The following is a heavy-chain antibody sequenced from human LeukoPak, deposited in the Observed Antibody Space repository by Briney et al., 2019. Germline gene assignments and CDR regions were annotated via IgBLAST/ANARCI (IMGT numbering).Heavy chain of an antibody. Sequence: SETLSLTCTVSGGSISSYYGSWIRQPPGKGLEWIGYIYYSGSTNYHPSLKSRVTISVDTSKNQFSLKLSSVTAADTAVYYCARDRNDFWTGYLFWGQGTLVTVSS. D-gene: IGHD3/OR15-3a*01. CDR1: GGSISSYY. V-gene: IGHV4-59*01. CDR2: IYYSGST. J-gene: IGHJ4*02. CDR3: ARDRNDFWTGYLF.